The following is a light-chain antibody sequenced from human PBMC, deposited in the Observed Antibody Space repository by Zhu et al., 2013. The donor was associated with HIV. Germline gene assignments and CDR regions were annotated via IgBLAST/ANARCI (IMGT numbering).Light chain of an antibody. CDR2: GNI. J-gene: IGLJ3*02. CDR3: QSYDSSLSVLWV. CDR1: SSNIGAGHD. Sequence: QSVLTQPPSVSGAPGQRVTISCAGSSSNIGAGHDVHWYQQLPGTAPKLLIYGNINRPSGVPDRFSGFKSGTSASLAITGLQAEDEADYYCQSYDSSLSVLWVFGGGTKVTVL. V-gene: IGLV1-40*01.